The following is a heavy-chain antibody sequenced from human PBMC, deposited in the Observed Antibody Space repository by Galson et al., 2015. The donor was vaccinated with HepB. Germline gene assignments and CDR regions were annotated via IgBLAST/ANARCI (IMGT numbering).Heavy chain of an antibody. CDR1: GGTFSSYA. D-gene: IGHD3-10*01. V-gene: IGHV1-69*04. J-gene: IGHJ1*01. CDR3: ARNHRWSFYGSGSYCLGH. Sequence: SVKVSCKASGGTFSSYAISWVRQAPGQGLEWMGRIIPILGIANYAQKFQGRVTITADKSTSTAYMELGSLRSEDTAVYYCARNHRWSFYGSGSYCLGHWGQGTLVAVSS. CDR2: IIPILGIA.